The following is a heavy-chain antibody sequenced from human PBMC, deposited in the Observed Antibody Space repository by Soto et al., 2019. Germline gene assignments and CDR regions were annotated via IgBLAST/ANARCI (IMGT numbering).Heavy chain of an antibody. CDR3: ASNNNVLTGSYYYGMDV. D-gene: IGHD3-9*01. V-gene: IGHV1-69*12. J-gene: IGHJ6*02. CDR1: GGTFSSYA. CDR2: IIPILGTA. Sequence: QVQLVQSGAEVKKPGSSVKVSCKASGGTFSSYAISWVRQAPGQGLEWMGGIIPILGTANYAQKFQGRVTIIADESTSTAYMELSSLRSEDTAVFYCASNNNVLTGSYYYGMDVWGQGTTVTLSS.